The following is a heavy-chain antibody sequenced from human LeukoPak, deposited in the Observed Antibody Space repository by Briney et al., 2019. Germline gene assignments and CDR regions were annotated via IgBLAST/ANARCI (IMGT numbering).Heavy chain of an antibody. Sequence: SETLSLTCAVSGGSISSGGYSWSWIRQPPGKGLEWIGYIYHSGSTYYNPSLKSRVTISVDRSKNQFSLKLSSVTAADTAVYYCARDAYGDYGAFDIWGQGTMVTVSS. CDR3: ARDAYGDYGAFDI. J-gene: IGHJ3*02. CDR2: IYHSGST. D-gene: IGHD4-17*01. V-gene: IGHV4-30-2*01. CDR1: GGSISSGGYS.